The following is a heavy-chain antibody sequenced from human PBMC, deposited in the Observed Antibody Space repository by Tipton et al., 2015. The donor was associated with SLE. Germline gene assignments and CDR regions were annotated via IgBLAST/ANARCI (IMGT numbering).Heavy chain of an antibody. CDR3: ARDWQQLPFDY. J-gene: IGHJ4*02. Sequence: QSGAEVKKPGASVKVSCKASGYTFTSYYMHWVRQAPGQGLEWMGIINPSGGSTSYALKFQGRVTMTRDTSTSTVYMELSSLRSDDTAVYYCARDWQQLPFDYWGQGTLVTVSS. D-gene: IGHD6-13*01. V-gene: IGHV1-46*01. CDR2: INPSGGST. CDR1: GYTFTSYY.